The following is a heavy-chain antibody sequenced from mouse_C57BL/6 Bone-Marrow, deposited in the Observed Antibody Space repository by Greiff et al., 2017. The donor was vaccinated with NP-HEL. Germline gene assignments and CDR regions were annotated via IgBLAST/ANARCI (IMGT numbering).Heavy chain of an antibody. J-gene: IGHJ4*01. Sequence: VQLQQPGAELVKPGASVKLSCKASGYTFTSYWLTWVKQRPGQGLEWIGDIYPGSGSTNYNEKFKSKATLTVDTSSSTAYMQLSSLTSEDSAVYYCARVGSSYGDYWGQGTSVTVSS. CDR1: GYTFTSYW. D-gene: IGHD1-1*01. V-gene: IGHV1-55*01. CDR2: IYPGSGST. CDR3: ARVGSSYGDY.